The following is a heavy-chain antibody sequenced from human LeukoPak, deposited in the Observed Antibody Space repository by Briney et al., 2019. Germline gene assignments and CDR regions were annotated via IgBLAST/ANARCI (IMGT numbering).Heavy chain of an antibody. CDR1: GFTFSSYW. V-gene: IGHV3-7*01. D-gene: IGHD1-14*01. Sequence: GGSLRLSCAASGFTFSSYWMSWVRQAPGKGLEWVANIKQDGSEKYYVDSVNGRFTISRDNAKNSPYLQVNSLRAEETAVYYCARNQRRLDYWGQGTLVTVSS. J-gene: IGHJ4*02. CDR3: ARNQRRLDY. CDR2: IKQDGSEK.